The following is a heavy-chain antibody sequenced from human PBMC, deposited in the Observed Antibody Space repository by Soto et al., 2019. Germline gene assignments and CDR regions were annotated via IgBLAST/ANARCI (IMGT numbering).Heavy chain of an antibody. CDR3: ARDRGSAAHEYYYNAMGV. V-gene: IGHV3-21*01. Sequence: GGSLRLSCISSGFTFRTYTMNWVRQAPGKGLEWVSGIRGFSPYTFYAESVKGRFTISRDNAKNSLYLHMNSLRAEDTAVYYFARDRGSAAHEYYYNAMGVWGQGTTGSVSS. CDR2: IRGFSPYT. D-gene: IGHD3-10*01. CDR1: GFTFRTYT. J-gene: IGHJ6*02.